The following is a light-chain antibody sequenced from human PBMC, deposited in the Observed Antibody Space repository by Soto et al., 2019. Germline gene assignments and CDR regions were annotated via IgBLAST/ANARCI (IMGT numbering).Light chain of an antibody. V-gene: IGLV1-44*01. CDR3: ATWDDSLNGLV. J-gene: IGLJ3*02. CDR1: SSNIGSNF. CDR2: NNN. Sequence: QSVLTQPPSASGTPGQRVTIPCSGSSSNIGSNFVNWYQQLPGTAPKLLMYNNNQRPSGVPDRLSGSKSGTSGSLAISGLQSEDEADYHCATWDDSLNGLVFGGGTKLTVL.